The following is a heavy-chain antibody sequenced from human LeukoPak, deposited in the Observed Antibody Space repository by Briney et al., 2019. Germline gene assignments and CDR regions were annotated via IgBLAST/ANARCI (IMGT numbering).Heavy chain of an antibody. J-gene: IGHJ4*02. CDR3: ARGGPFPSSSSSREYYLDY. V-gene: IGHV1-18*01. Sequence: GASVKVSCKASGYTFTRYGISWVRQAPGQGLEWMGWRSIYNGNTDYKLQGRVTMTTDTSTNTAYMEVRSLRSDDTAVYYCARGGPFPSSSSSREYYLDYWGQGTLVTVSS. CDR1: GYTFTRYG. CDR2: RSIYNGNT. D-gene: IGHD6-6*01.